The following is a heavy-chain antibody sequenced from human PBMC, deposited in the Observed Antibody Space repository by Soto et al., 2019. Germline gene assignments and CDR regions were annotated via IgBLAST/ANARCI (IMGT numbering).Heavy chain of an antibody. J-gene: IGHJ4*02. V-gene: IGHV3-33*05. CDR3: SRWGTTGGLDV. D-gene: IGHD3-16*01. Sequence: QVQLVESGGGVVQPGTSLRLSCVGSGFTFRSYVIHWVRQAPGKGLEWVALTSYDGSNNFYGDSVKGRFTISRHNSRNTVELQIDSLTFEDTALYSCSRWGTTGGLDVWGQGTLVSVSS. CDR2: TSYDGSNN. CDR1: GFTFRSYV.